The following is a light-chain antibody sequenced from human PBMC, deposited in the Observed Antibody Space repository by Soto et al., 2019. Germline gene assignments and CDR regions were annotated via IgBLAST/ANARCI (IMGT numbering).Light chain of an antibody. CDR3: MQSTHWPPYT. CDR2: YVS. V-gene: IGKV2-30*01. Sequence: EVVMTQSPLSLPVTLGQPASISCRSSQSLAYIDGNTYLTWFHQRPGQSPRRLIYYVSNRDSGXHXRXXGSGSGTDFTLKISRVEAEDAGIYYCMQSTHWPPYTFGQGTKLEIK. CDR1: QSLAYIDGNTY. J-gene: IGKJ2*01.